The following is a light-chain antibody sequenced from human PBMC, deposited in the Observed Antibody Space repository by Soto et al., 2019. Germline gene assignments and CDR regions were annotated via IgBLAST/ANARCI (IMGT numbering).Light chain of an antibody. J-gene: IGKJ5*01. V-gene: IGKV1-9*01. Sequence: QLTQSPSSLSASVGDRVTITCRASQGISNYLAWYQQKPGMAPRLLIYTASSLHRGVPSRFSGSGSGTDFTLTISRLQPEDFVTYYCQHLDHYPITFGQGTRLEIK. CDR2: TAS. CDR1: QGISNY. CDR3: QHLDHYPIT.